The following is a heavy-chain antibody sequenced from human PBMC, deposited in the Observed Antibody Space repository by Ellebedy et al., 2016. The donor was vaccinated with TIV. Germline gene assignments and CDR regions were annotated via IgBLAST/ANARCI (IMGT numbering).Heavy chain of an antibody. V-gene: IGHV3-23*01. CDR1: GFTFSGYG. CDR3: ANTWYGRSVDDFDI. J-gene: IGHJ3*02. Sequence: GESLKISXAASGFTFSGYGMSWVRQAPGKELEWVSVLSYCGVGTHYADSVKGRFTISRDNSKNTLYLQMNSLRAEDTAVYYCANTWYGRSVDDFDIWGQGTRVTVSS. D-gene: IGHD1-14*01. CDR2: LSYCGVGT.